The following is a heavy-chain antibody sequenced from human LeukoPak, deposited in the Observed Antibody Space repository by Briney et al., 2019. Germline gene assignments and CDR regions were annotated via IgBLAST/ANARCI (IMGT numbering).Heavy chain of an antibody. CDR2: INSDGSST. CDR1: GFTFSSYW. V-gene: IGHV3-74*01. Sequence: GGSLILSRAASGFTFSSYWMHWVRQAPGKGLVWVSRINSDGSSTSYADSVKGRFTISRDNAKNTLYLQMNSLRAEDTAVYYCVREAMVRGACFDYWGQGTLVTVSS. CDR3: VREAMVRGACFDY. J-gene: IGHJ4*02. D-gene: IGHD3-10*01.